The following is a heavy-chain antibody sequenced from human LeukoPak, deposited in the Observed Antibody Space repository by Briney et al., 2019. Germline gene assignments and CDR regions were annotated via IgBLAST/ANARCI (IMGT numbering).Heavy chain of an antibody. D-gene: IGHD3-10*01. V-gene: IGHV3-23*01. J-gene: IGHJ4*02. CDR1: GFTFSSYA. CDR2: ISGSGGST. Sequence: GGSLRLSCAASGFTFSSYAMNWVRQAPGKGLEWVSAISGSGGSTYYADSVKGRLTISRDNSKNTLYLQMNSLRAEDTAVYYCAKVPKVLLWFGELSPFFDYWGQGTLVTVSS. CDR3: AKVPKVLLWFGELSPFFDY.